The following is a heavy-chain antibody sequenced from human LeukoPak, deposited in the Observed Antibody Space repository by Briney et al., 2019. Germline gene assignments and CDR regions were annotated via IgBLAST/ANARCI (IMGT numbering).Heavy chain of an antibody. CDR3: ARPDYGGNLFDY. D-gene: IGHD4-23*01. CDR2: ISYDGSNK. V-gene: IGHV3-30*04. Sequence: GSLRLSCAASGFTFSSYAMHWVRQASGKGLEWVAVISYDGSNKYYADSVKGRFTISRDNSKNTLYLQMNSLRAEDTAVYYCARPDYGGNLFDYWGQGTLVTVSS. J-gene: IGHJ4*02. CDR1: GFTFSSYA.